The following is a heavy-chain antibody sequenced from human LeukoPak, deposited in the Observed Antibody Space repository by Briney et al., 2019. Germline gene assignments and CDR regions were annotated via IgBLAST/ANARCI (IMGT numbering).Heavy chain of an antibody. D-gene: IGHD6-19*01. CDR3: ARGWSIAVAGLFDY. Sequence: ASVKVSCXASGGTFSSYAISWVRQAPGQGLEWMGRIIPIFGTANYAQKFQGRVTITTDESTSTAYMELSSLRSEDTAVYYCARGWSIAVAGLFDYWGQGTLVTVSS. CDR2: IIPIFGTA. CDR1: GGTFSSYA. J-gene: IGHJ4*02. V-gene: IGHV1-69*05.